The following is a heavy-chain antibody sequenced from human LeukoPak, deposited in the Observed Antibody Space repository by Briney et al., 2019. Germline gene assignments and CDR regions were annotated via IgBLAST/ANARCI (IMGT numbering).Heavy chain of an antibody. D-gene: IGHD2-2*01. Sequence: KPSETLSLTCTVSGGSISSSSYYWGWIRQPPGKGLEWIGSIYYSGSTYYNPSLKSRVTISVDTSKIQFSLKLSSVTAADTAVYYCARHDLTNIVVVPAAVNWFDPWGQGTLVTVSS. CDR3: ARHDLTNIVVVPAAVNWFDP. J-gene: IGHJ5*02. CDR1: GGSISSSSYY. CDR2: IYYSGST. V-gene: IGHV4-39*01.